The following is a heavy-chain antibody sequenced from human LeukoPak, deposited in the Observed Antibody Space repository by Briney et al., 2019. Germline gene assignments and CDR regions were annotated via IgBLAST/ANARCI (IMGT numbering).Heavy chain of an antibody. CDR3: AREGWGLRYCGGDCSG. J-gene: IGHJ4*02. V-gene: IGHV1-8*01. CDR1: GYTFTSYD. D-gene: IGHD2-21*02. Sequence: GASVKVSCKASGYTFTSYDINWVRQATGQGLEWMGWMNPNSGNTGYAQKFQGRVTMTRNTSISTAYMELSSLRSEDTAVYYCAREGWGLRYCGGDCSGWGQGTLVTDSS. CDR2: MNPNSGNT.